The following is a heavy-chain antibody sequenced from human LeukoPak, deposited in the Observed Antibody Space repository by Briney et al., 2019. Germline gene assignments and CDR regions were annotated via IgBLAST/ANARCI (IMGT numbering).Heavy chain of an antibody. CDR2: ISSASGSI. D-gene: IGHD1-26*01. CDR3: ARVKWELLGDYYFDY. J-gene: IGHJ4*02. CDR1: GFTFSSYS. V-gene: IGHV3-48*01. Sequence: PGGSLRLSCAASGFTFSSYSMNWVRQAPGKGLEWVSYISSASGSIYYADSVKGRFTISRDNSKNTLYLQMNSLRAEDSAVYYCARVKWELLGDYYFDYWGQGTLVTVSS.